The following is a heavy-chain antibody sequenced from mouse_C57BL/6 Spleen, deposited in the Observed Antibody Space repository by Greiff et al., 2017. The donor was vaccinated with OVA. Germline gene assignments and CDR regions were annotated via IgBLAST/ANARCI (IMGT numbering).Heavy chain of an antibody. V-gene: IGHV10-1*01. J-gene: IGHJ3*01. CDR3: VRHDYDVPFAY. CDR2: IRSKSNNYAT. D-gene: IGHD2-4*01. Sequence: EVMLVESGGGLVQPTGSLKLSCAASGFSFNTYAMNWVRQAPGKGLEWVARIRSKSNNYATYYADSVKDRFTISRDDSESMLYLQMNNLKTEDTAMYYCVRHDYDVPFAYWGQGTLVTVSA. CDR1: GFSFNTYA.